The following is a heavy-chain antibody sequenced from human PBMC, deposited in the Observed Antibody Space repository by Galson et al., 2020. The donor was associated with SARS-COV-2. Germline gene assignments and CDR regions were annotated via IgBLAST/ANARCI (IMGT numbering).Heavy chain of an antibody. CDR2: IWHDGSNK. V-gene: IGHV3-33*01. Sequence: GGSLRLSCAASGFTFSSYGMHWVRQAPGKGLEWVAVIWHDGSNKYYADSVKGRFTISRDNSKNTLYLQMNSLRAEDTAVYYCARDCYYYDSSGYYYPHYYYYGMDVWGQGTTVTVSS. D-gene: IGHD3-22*01. CDR1: GFTFSSYG. J-gene: IGHJ6*02. CDR3: ARDCYYYDSSGYYYPHYYYYGMDV.